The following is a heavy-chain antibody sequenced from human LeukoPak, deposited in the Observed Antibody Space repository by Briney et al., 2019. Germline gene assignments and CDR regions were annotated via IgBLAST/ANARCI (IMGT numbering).Heavy chain of an antibody. J-gene: IGHJ4*02. V-gene: IGHV4-34*01. CDR3: ARKEVSGFGELYNDY. D-gene: IGHD3-10*01. CDR1: GGSFSGYY. Sequence: PETLSLTCAVYGGSFSGYYWSWIRQPPGKGLEWIGEINHSGSTNYNPSLKSRVTISVDTSKNQFSLKLSSVTAADTAVYYCARKEVSGFGELYNDYWGQGTLVTVSS. CDR2: INHSGST.